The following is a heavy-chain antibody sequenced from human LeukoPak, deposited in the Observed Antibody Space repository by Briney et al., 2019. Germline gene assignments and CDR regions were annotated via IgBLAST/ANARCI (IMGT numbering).Heavy chain of an antibody. V-gene: IGHV3-7*01. CDR1: GFTFTTYW. D-gene: IGHD3-22*01. CDR2: IKQDGSEK. CDR3: SNGIYDNSY. Sequence: PGGSLRLSCTASGFTFTTYWMAWVRQTPGKGLEWVANIKQDGSEKYYAESVRGRFTISRDNAKNSLYLQMNSLRAEDTVVYYCSNGIYDNSYWGQGTLVTVSS. J-gene: IGHJ4*02.